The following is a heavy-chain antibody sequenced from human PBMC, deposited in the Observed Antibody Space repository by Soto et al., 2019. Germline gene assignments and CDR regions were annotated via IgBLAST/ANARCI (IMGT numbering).Heavy chain of an antibody. CDR1: GFTFSNAW. Sequence: GGSLRLSCAASGFTFSNAWMNWVRQAPGKGLEWGGRIKSKTDGGTTDYAAPVKGRFTISSDDSKNTPYLQMNSLKTEDTAVYYCTTAGVGCSSTSCRDYYFYYGMDVWGQGTTVTVSS. V-gene: IGHV3-15*07. D-gene: IGHD2-2*01. CDR3: TTAGVGCSSTSCRDYYFYYGMDV. J-gene: IGHJ6*02. CDR2: IKSKTDGGTT.